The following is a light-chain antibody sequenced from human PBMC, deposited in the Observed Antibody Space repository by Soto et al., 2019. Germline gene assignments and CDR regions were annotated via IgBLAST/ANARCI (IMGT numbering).Light chain of an antibody. CDR3: QQLNSYPLT. CDR2: AAS. J-gene: IGKJ4*01. V-gene: IGKV1-9*01. CDR1: RGVSSY. Sequence: DIQLTQSPSFLSASVGDRVTITCRVSRGVSSYLAWYQQKPGKAPKLLIYAASTLQSGVPSRFSGSGSGTEFTLTISSLQPEDFATYYCQQLNSYPLTFGGGTKVEIK.